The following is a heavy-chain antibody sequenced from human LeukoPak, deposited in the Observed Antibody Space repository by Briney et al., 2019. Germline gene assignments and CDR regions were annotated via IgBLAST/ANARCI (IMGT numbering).Heavy chain of an antibody. J-gene: IGHJ6*03. CDR1: GYSFTGYY. CDR2: INPNSGGT. Sequence: ASVKVSCKASGYSFTGYYMHWVRQAPGQGLEWMGWINPNSGGTNYAQKFQGRVTMTRDTSISTAYMELSRLRSDDTAVYYCARGDTILYYMDVWGKGTTVTVSS. CDR3: ARGDTILYYMDV. D-gene: IGHD3-3*01. V-gene: IGHV1-2*02.